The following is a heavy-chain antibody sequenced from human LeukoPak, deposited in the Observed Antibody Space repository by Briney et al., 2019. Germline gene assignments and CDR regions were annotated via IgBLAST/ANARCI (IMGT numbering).Heavy chain of an antibody. Sequence: PGGSLRLSCAASGFTFSRNGMHWVRQAPGKGLEWVAVIWYDGSNEYYADSVKGRFTGSRDNSKNTMYLQMNSLRAEDTAVYYCAKDRDYIMGIVDYWGQGTLVTVSS. CDR1: GFTFSRNG. J-gene: IGHJ4*02. V-gene: IGHV3-33*06. D-gene: IGHD4/OR15-4a*01. CDR2: IWYDGSNE. CDR3: AKDRDYIMGIVDY.